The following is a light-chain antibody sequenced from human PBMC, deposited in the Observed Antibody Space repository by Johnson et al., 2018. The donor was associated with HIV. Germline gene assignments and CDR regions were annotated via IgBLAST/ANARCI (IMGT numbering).Light chain of an antibody. CDR3: GTWDSSLSAGFYV. CDR2: DNN. J-gene: IGLJ1*01. Sequence: QPVLTQPPSVSAAPGQKVTISCSGSNSNIGNNYVSWYQQLPGTAPKLLIYDNNKRPSGIPDRFSDSKSGTSATLGITGLQTGEEADYYCGTWDSSLSAGFYVFGTGTKVTVL. V-gene: IGLV1-51*01. CDR1: NSNIGNNY.